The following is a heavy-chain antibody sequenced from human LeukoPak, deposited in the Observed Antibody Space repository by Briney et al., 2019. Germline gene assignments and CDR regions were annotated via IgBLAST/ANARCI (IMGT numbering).Heavy chain of an antibody. D-gene: IGHD2-2*01. CDR3: AKATVVPAASGDNHWFDP. CDR1: GFTFSSYG. J-gene: IGHJ5*02. Sequence: GGSLRLSCAASGFTFSSYGMHWVRQAPGKGLEWVAFIRYDGSNKYYADSVKGRFTISRDNSKNTLYLQMNSLRAEDTAVYYCAKATVVPAASGDNHWFDPWGQGTLVTVSS. CDR2: IRYDGSNK. V-gene: IGHV3-30*02.